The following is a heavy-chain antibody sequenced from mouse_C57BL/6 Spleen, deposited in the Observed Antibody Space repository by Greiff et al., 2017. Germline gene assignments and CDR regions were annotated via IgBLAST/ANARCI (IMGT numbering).Heavy chain of an antibody. D-gene: IGHD3-1*01. Sequence: VQLQQSGAELVKPGASVKLSCTASGFTFKDYYMHWVKQRTEQGLEWIGRIDPDDGETKYAAKFQGKATITADTSSNTACLTLSSLTSEDTAVYYWAPSHSSAMGYWGQGTTVTVSS. CDR3: APSHSSAMGY. CDR1: GFTFKDYY. V-gene: IGHV14-2*01. J-gene: IGHJ4*01. CDR2: IDPDDGET.